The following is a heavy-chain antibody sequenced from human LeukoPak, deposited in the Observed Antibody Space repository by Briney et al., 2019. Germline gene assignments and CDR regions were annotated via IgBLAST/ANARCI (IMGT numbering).Heavy chain of an antibody. CDR3: TRDRQGPRLYEMDI. Sequence: PGGSLRLSCAASGFTFSSYGMHWVRQAPGKGPEWVANIKVDGSEIYYVDSVKGRFTISRDNAKNSLYLQMNSLRAEDTAVYYCTRDRQGPRLYEMDIWGQGTTVTVSS. CDR2: IKVDGSEI. V-gene: IGHV3-7*01. D-gene: IGHD2-8*01. CDR1: GFTFSSYG. J-gene: IGHJ6*02.